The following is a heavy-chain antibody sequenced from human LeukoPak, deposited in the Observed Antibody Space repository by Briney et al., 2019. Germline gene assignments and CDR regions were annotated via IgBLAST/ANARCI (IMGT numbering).Heavy chain of an antibody. V-gene: IGHV3-33*01. Sequence: GRSLRLSCAVSGFTFSSYGMHWVRQAPGKGLEWVAVIWYDGSNKYYADSVKGRFTISRDNSKNTLYLQMNSLRAEDTAVYYCATDRGFGESNYFDYWGQGTLVTVSS. CDR3: ATDRGFGESNYFDY. CDR1: GFTFSSYG. D-gene: IGHD3-10*01. J-gene: IGHJ4*02. CDR2: IWYDGSNK.